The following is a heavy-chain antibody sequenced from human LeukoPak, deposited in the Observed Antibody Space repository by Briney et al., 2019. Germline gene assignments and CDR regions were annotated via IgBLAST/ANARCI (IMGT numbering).Heavy chain of an antibody. V-gene: IGHV3-30*04. CDR1: GFTFSSYA. CDR2: ISYDGSNK. Sequence: GGSLRLSCAASGFTFSSYAMHWVRQAPGKGLEWVAVISYDGSNKYYADSVKGRFTISRDNSKNTLYLQMNSLRAEDTAVYYCAKIPERGSDYWGQGTLVTVSS. CDR3: AKIPERGSDY. D-gene: IGHD1-1*01. J-gene: IGHJ4*02.